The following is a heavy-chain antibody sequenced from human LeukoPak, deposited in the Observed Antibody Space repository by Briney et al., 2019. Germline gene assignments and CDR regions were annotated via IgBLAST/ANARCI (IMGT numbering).Heavy chain of an antibody. CDR2: ISSSSSYI. CDR1: GFTFSSYS. D-gene: IGHD6-13*01. J-gene: IGHJ4*02. CDR3: CSSWYSGAYYFDY. V-gene: IGHV3-21*01. Sequence: GGSLRLSCAASGFTFSSYSMNWVRQAPGKGLEWVSSISSSSSYIYYADSVKGRFTISRDNAKNSLYLQMNSLRAEDTAVYYRCSSWYSGAYYFDYWGQGTLVTVSS.